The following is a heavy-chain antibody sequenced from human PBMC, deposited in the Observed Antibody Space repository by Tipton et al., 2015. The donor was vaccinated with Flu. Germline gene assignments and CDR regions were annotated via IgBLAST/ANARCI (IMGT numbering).Heavy chain of an antibody. D-gene: IGHD6-19*01. J-gene: IGHJ2*01. CDR3: ARGIEVYREAWGYFDL. Sequence: TLSLTCTVSGGSISSYYWSWIRQPPGKGLEWIGYIYYSGSTNYNPSLKSRVTISVDTSKNQFSLKLSSVTAADTAVYYCARGIEVYREAWGYFDLWGRGNLVTVYS. CDR1: GGSISSYY. CDR2: IYYSGST. V-gene: IGHV4-59*01.